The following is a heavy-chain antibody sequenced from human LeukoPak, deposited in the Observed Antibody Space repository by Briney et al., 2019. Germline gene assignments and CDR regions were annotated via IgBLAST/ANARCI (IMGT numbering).Heavy chain of an antibody. Sequence: GGSLRLSCAASGFTFHNYAIHWVRQAPGKGLEWVSFTSGDGITTYFAGSVKGRFTISRDNSKNSLFLQMNSLRTEDTALYFCARDHVYGGADYWGQGTLVTVSS. D-gene: IGHD5/OR15-5a*01. CDR1: GFTFHNYA. CDR2: TSGDGITT. J-gene: IGHJ4*02. CDR3: ARDHVYGGADY. V-gene: IGHV3-43*02.